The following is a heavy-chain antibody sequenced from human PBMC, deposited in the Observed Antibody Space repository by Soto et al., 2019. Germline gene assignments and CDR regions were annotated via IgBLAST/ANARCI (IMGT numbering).Heavy chain of an antibody. D-gene: IGHD2-21*02. Sequence: QVQLVQSGAEVKKPGSSVKISCKASGGTFSSNTINWVRQAAGQGLEWMGGIIPIFGTANYAQKFQGRVTITADKSTTTEYMGLSSLTSEDTAVYYCASKAACGGDCYAFDSWGPGTLVTGSS. CDR3: ASKAACGGDCYAFDS. J-gene: IGHJ4*02. CDR1: GGTFSSNT. V-gene: IGHV1-69*06. CDR2: IIPIFGTA.